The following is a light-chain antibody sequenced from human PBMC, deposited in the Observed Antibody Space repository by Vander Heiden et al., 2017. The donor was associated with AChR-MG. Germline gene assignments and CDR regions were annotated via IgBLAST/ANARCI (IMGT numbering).Light chain of an antibody. CDR1: SSDVGGYNH. J-gene: IGLJ3*02. Sequence: SALTQPASVSGSPGQSITISCTGTSSDVGGYNHVSWYQQHPGKAPKLMIYDVSNRPSGVSNRFSGSKSGNTASLTISGLQAEDEADYYCSSYTSSSTLGFGGGTKLTVL. CDR2: DVS. V-gene: IGLV2-14*01. CDR3: SSYTSSSTLG.